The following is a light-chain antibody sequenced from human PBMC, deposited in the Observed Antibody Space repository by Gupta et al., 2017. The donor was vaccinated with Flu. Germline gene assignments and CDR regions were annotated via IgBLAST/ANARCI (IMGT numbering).Light chain of an antibody. CDR1: SSDVGYYNR. V-gene: IGLV2-18*02. Sequence: QSALTQPPSVSGSPGQSVTISCTGTSSDVGYYNRVSWYQQPPGTVPKLMIYEVSNRPSGVPDRFSGSKSGNTASLTISGLQGDDEADYYCSSYTSTYTFVFGTGTKVTVL. CDR3: SSYTSTYTFV. J-gene: IGLJ1*01. CDR2: EVS.